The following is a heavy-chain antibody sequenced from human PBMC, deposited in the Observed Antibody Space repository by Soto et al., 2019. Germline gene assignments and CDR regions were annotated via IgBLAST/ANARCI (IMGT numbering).Heavy chain of an antibody. D-gene: IGHD6-13*01. CDR3: ARDLITSWYAGMDV. V-gene: IGHV3-7*03. J-gene: IGHJ6*02. CDR2: IKKDGSEK. Sequence: PGGSLRLSCAASGFTFSTYWTSWVRQAPGKGLEWVANIKKDGSEKYYVDSLKGRFTTSRDNAKNSLYLQMNSLRAEDTAVYYCARDLITSWYAGMDVWGQGTTVTVSS. CDR1: GFTFSTYW.